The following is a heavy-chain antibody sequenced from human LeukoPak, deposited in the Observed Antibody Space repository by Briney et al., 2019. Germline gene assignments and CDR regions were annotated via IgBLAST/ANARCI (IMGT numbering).Heavy chain of an antibody. CDR3: ARRRAEDYNDFVHFDF. Sequence: PGGSLRLSCAASGFTFSSYAMSWVRQAPGMGLEWVSRISGSGGSTYYADSVKGRFALSRDNSKNTLYLQMNSLRAEDTAIYYCARRRAEDYNDFVHFDFWGHGTLVTVSS. V-gene: IGHV3-23*01. J-gene: IGHJ4*01. CDR2: ISGSGGST. D-gene: IGHD4-17*01. CDR1: GFTFSSYA.